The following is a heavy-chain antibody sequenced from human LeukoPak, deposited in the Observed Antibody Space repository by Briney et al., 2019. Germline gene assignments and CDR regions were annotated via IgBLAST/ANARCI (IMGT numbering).Heavy chain of an antibody. J-gene: IGHJ4*02. D-gene: IGHD3-16*02. CDR2: INPNNGGT. CDR1: GYTFTGYY. CDR3: AGGSYRYTNDY. V-gene: IGHV1-2*06. Sequence: ASVTVSCTASGYTFTGYYIHWVRQAPGQGLDWMGRINPNNGGTNYAQKFQGRVTMTRDMSMSTAYMELSRLRSDDTAVYYCAGGSYRYTNDYWGQGTLVTVSS.